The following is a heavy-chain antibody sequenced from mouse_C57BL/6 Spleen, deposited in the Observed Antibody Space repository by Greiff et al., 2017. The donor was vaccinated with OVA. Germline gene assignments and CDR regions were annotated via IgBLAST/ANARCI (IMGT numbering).Heavy chain of an antibody. CDR3: ARRGISPYYAMDY. D-gene: IGHD2-4*01. CDR1: GFSLTSYG. Sequence: VKLVESGPGLVQPSQSLSIPCTVSGFSLTSYGVHWFRQSPGKGLEWLGVIWSGGSKDYNAAFISRLSISKDNSKSQVFVKMNSLQADDTAIYYCARRGISPYYAMDYWGQGTSVTVSS. J-gene: IGHJ4*01. V-gene: IGHV2-2*01. CDR2: IWSGGSK.